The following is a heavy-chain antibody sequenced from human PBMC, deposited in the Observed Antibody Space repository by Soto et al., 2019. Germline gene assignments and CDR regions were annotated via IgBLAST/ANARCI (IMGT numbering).Heavy chain of an antibody. V-gene: IGHV4-4*02. J-gene: IGHJ4*02. Sequence: QVQLQESGPGLVKPSGTLSLTCAVSGDSITNNNWWTWVRQPPGKGLEWVGEIHHRGSTNYAPSLRGRVAISLGQSTNPCSLMLTSVTAADTAVYYCARENGHMGISVAALDYWGQGILVSVSS. D-gene: IGHD6-19*01. CDR3: ARENGHMGISVAALDY. CDR1: GDSITNNNW. CDR2: IHHRGST.